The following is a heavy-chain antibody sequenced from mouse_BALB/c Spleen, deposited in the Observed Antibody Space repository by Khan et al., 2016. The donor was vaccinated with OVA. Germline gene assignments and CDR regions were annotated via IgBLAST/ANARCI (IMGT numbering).Heavy chain of an antibody. D-gene: IGHD2-14*01. CDR3: ARGYDFIAS. V-gene: IGHV1-26*01. J-gene: IGHJ3*01. CDR1: GYSFTLYY. Sequence: VQLRQSGPDLVKPGASVKISCKASGYSFTLYYMSWVKQSHGKSLEWIGRVNPNTDNINYNQEFKGQAILTVDKSSNTAYMELRSLTSEDSAVYFCARGYDFIASWGQGTLVTVSA. CDR2: VNPNTDNI.